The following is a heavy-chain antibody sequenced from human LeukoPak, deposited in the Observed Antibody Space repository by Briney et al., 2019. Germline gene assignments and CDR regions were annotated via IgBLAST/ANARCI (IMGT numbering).Heavy chain of an antibody. J-gene: IGHJ4*02. Sequence: PGGSLRLSRAASGFTFSRFAMSSVRQAPGKGLEWVFSVSGSDRTTYYADSVKGRFTISRDNSKNILYLQMNSLRADDTAVYYCAKDGNYFDSSGYLIPFDYWGQGTLVTVSS. V-gene: IGHV3-23*01. CDR1: GFTFSRFA. CDR3: AKDGNYFDSSGYLIPFDY. D-gene: IGHD3-22*01. CDR2: VSGSDRTT.